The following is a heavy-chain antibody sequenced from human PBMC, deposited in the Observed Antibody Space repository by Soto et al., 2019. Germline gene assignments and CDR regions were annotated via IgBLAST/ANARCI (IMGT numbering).Heavy chain of an antibody. D-gene: IGHD6-19*01. CDR3: ARGGFVAGLYNALDA. CDR2: IIPMFGSP. Sequence: QVQLVQSGAEVKKAGSSVKVSCKTSGGTLSTNAISWVRQAPGQGLEWMGAIIPMFGSPKYAQKFQGRVTITADNPTSPISRGMLSLTSADTEVYNGARGGFVAGLYNALDAWGQGTTVAVSS. J-gene: IGHJ6*02. CDR1: GGTLSTNA. V-gene: IGHV1-69*06.